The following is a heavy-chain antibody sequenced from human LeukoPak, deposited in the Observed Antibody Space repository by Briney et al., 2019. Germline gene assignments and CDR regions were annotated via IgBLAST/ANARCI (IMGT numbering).Heavy chain of an antibody. J-gene: IGHJ4*02. CDR2: IYHSGST. Sequence: SETLSLTCTVSGYSISSGFFWGWIRQPPGKGLEWIGSIYHSGSTYYNSPLKSRVSISVDTSKNQFSLKLSSVTSADTAVYYCARISAYWGQGTLVTVSS. CDR3: ARISAY. CDR1: GYSISSGFF. V-gene: IGHV4-38-2*02. D-gene: IGHD1-26*01.